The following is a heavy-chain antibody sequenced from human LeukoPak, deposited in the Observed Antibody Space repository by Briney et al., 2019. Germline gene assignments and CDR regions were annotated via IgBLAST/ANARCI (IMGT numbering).Heavy chain of an antibody. CDR2: TNSDGSGT. V-gene: IGHV3-74*01. J-gene: IGHJ6*02. D-gene: IGHD3-16*01. Sequence: GGSLRLSCAASGFTFSRFWMVWVRQAPGKGLVWVSHTNSDGSGTNYADSVKGRFTVSRDNAKNSLYLQMNSPGAEDTAVFYCARDLDAMDVWGQRTTVTFSS. CDR3: ARDLDAMDV. CDR1: GFTFSRFW.